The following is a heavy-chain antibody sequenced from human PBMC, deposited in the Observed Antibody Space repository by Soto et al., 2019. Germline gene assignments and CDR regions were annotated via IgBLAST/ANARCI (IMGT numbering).Heavy chain of an antibody. J-gene: IGHJ5*02. V-gene: IGHV1-8*01. D-gene: IGHD3-3*01. CDR2: MNPNSGNT. CDR3: ARGHKRIKIFGVVNNPPSWFDP. CDR1: GYTFTSYD. Sequence: ASVKVSCKASGYTFTSYDINWVRQATGQGLEWMGWMNPNSGNTGYAQKFQGRVTMTRNTSISTAYMELSSLRSEDTAVYYCARGHKRIKIFGVVNNPPSWFDPWGQGTLVTVYS.